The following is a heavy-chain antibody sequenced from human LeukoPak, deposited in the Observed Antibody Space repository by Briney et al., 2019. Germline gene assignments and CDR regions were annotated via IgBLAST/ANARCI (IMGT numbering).Heavy chain of an antibody. V-gene: IGHV1-18*01. D-gene: IGHD3-16*01. CDR1: GYTFTSYG. CDR2: ISAYNGNT. Sequence: ASVKVSCKASGYTFTSYGISWVRQAPGQGLEWMGWISAYNGNTNYAQKLQGRVTITADKSTSTAYMKLSSLRSEDTAVYYCARETLGIESHFDYWGQGTLVTVSS. J-gene: IGHJ4*02. CDR3: ARETLGIESHFDY.